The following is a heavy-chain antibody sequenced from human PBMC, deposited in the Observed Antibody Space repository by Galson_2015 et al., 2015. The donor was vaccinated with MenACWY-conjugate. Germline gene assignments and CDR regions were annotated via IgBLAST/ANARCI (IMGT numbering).Heavy chain of an antibody. V-gene: IGHV3-7*03. CDR1: GFTFNNYW. CDR2: INQDGSEK. CDR3: ARDLGFYCSHNDCYSPY. Sequence: SLRLSCAASGFTFNNYWMSWVRHVPGKGPEWVANINQDGSEKYYVDSVRGRFTISRDNAKSSLFLQMNSLRAEDTAVYYCARDLGFYCSHNDCYSPYWGQGTVVTVSS. J-gene: IGHJ4*02. D-gene: IGHD2-15*01.